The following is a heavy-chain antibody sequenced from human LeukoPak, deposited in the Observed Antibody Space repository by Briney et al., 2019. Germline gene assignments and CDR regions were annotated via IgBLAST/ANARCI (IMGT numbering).Heavy chain of an antibody. CDR2: ISYDGSNK. CDR3: AREKAVQLTFSLDY. V-gene: IGHV3-30-3*01. CDR1: GFTFSSYA. J-gene: IGHJ4*02. Sequence: GGSLRLSCAASGFTFSSYAMHWVRQAPGKGLEWVAVISYDGSNKYYADSVKGRFTIPRDNSKNTLYLQMNSLRAEDTAVYYCAREKAVQLTFSLDYWGQGTLVTVSS. D-gene: IGHD1-1*01.